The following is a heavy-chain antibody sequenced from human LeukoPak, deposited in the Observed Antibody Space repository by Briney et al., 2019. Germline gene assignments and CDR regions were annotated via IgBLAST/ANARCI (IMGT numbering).Heavy chain of an antibody. D-gene: IGHD5-18*01. CDR2: INHSGST. V-gene: IGHV4-34*01. CDR1: GGSFSGYY. CDR3: ARQLWQPPRAFDI. J-gene: IGHJ3*02. Sequence: PSETLSLTCAVYGGSFSGYYWSWIRQPPGKGLEWIGEINHSGSTNYNPSLKSRVTISVDTSKNQFSLKLSSVTAADTAVYYCARQLWQPPRAFDIWGQGTMVTVSS.